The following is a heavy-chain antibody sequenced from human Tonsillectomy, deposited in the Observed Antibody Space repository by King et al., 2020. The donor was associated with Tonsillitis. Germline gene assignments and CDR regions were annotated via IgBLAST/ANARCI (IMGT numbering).Heavy chain of an antibody. J-gene: IGHJ4*02. CDR3: ARGSGYYDSSAWGDYFAY. Sequence: QLQKSGSGLVKPSQTLSLTCTVSGGSISSSGYSWSWIRQPPGKGLEWIGYIYQSGSTYYKPSLKSRVTISVDRSKNQFSLKLSSVTAADTAVYYCARGSGYYDSSAWGDYFAYWGQGTLVTVSS. D-gene: IGHD3-22*01. CDR1: GGSISSSGYS. V-gene: IGHV4-30-2*01. CDR2: IYQSGST.